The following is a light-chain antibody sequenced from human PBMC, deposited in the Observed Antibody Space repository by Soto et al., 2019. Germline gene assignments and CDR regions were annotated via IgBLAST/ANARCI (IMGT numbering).Light chain of an antibody. CDR1: QSVSSSY. Sequence: EIVLTQSPGTLSLSPGERATLSRRASQSVSSSYLGWYQQKPGQAPRLLIYGASTRATGIPDRFSGSGSGTDFTLTISRLDPEDFAVYYCQQYGGSSLYTFGQGTKLEIK. J-gene: IGKJ2*01. CDR3: QQYGGSSLYT. V-gene: IGKV3-20*01. CDR2: GAS.